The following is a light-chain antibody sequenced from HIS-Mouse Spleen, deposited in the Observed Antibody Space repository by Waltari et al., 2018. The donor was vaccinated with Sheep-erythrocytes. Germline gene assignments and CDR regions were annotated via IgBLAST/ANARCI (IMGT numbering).Light chain of an antibody. CDR2: EGS. Sequence: QSALTQPASVSGSPGQSITISCTGTSRDVGSYNLFSLYQQHPRKAPKLMIYEGSKRPSGVSNRFSGSKSGNTASLTISGLQAEDEADYYCCSYAGSSTPWVFGGGTKLTVL. CDR3: CSYAGSSTPWV. CDR1: SRDVGSYNL. J-gene: IGLJ3*02. V-gene: IGLV2-23*01.